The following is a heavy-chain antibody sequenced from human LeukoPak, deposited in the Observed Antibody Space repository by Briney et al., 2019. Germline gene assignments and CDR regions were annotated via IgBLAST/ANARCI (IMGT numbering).Heavy chain of an antibody. J-gene: IGHJ4*02. D-gene: IGHD2-2*01. Sequence: GASVKVSCKASGYTFTSYDINWVRQATGQGLEWMGWMNPNSGNTGYAQKFQGRVTMTRNTSISTAYMELSSLRSEDTAVYYCATGHRVWSRYCSSTSCYAVDYWGQGTLVTVSS. CDR1: GYTFTSYD. CDR3: ATGHRVWSRYCSSTSCYAVDY. V-gene: IGHV1-8*01. CDR2: MNPNSGNT.